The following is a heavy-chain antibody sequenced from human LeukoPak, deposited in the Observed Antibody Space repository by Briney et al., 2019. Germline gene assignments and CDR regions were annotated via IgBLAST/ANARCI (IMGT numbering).Heavy chain of an antibody. J-gene: IGHJ3*02. CDR1: GGTFSSYA. D-gene: IGHD3-22*01. CDR2: IIPTFGTA. CDR3: ARHPYYYYSSAYLRHDAFDI. V-gene: IGHV1-69*01. Sequence: SSVRVSCKASGGTFSSYAISWVRQAPGQGLEWTGGIIPTFGTANYAQKFQGRVTITADESTTTAYMELSSLRSEDTAVYYCARHPYYYYSSAYLRHDAFDIWGQGTMVTVSS.